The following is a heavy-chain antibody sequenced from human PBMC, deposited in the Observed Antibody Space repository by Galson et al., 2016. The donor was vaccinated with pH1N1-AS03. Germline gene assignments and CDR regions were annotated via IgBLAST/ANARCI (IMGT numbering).Heavy chain of an antibody. J-gene: IGHJ4*02. CDR1: GFTFSREA. Sequence: SLRLSCAGSGFTFSREAMNWVRQAPGKGLEWVSTISNSGGTSYYPDSGKGRFTVSRDNSKNTLYLQMNGLRADDTAVYYCAKDYGLGDNWGRERWSPSPQ. CDR3: AKDYGLGDN. CDR2: ISNSGGTS. D-gene: IGHD4-17*01. V-gene: IGHV3-23*01.